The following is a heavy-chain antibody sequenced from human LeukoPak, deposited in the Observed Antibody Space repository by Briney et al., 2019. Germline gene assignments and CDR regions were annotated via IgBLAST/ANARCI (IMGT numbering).Heavy chain of an antibody. CDR2: INPNSGGT. J-gene: IGHJ4*02. Sequence: GASVKVSCKASGYTFTGYYMHWVRQAPRKEVEWMGWINPNSGGTNYAQKFQGRVTMTRDTSISTAYMELSRLRSDDTAVYYCARDSPVRNSGRYVGFIYWGQGTLVTVSS. D-gene: IGHD6-19*01. CDR1: GYTFTGYY. CDR3: ARDSPVRNSGRYVGFIY. V-gene: IGHV1-2*02.